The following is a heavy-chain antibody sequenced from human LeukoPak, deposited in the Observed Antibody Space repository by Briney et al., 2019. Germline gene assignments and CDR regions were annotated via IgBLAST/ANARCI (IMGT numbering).Heavy chain of an antibody. CDR1: GYTFTSYD. J-gene: IGHJ4*02. D-gene: IGHD3-3*01. V-gene: IGHV1-8*01. CDR3: ATGPITIFGTGGDY. Sequence: ASVKVSCKASGYTFTSYDINWVRQATGQGLEWMGWMNPNSGNTGYAQKFQGRVTMTRNTSISTAYMEPSSLRSEDTAVYYCATGPITIFGTGGDYWGQGTLVTVSS. CDR2: MNPNSGNT.